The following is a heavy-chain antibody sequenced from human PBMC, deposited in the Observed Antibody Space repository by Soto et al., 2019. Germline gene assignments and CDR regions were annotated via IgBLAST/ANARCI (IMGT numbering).Heavy chain of an antibody. V-gene: IGHV4-4*07. CDR1: GDFISNFY. CDR2: ISASGRS. Sequence: QVQLQESGPGLVKPSETLSLTCTVSGDFISNFYWSWIRQPAGKGLQSLGRISASGRSNYNPNLQSRVAMSLDTSKIQFSLRLTSLSAADPAVYFCARGMGRYFDLWGRGTLVTVFS. CDR3: ARGMGRYFDL. D-gene: IGHD2-8*01. J-gene: IGHJ2*01.